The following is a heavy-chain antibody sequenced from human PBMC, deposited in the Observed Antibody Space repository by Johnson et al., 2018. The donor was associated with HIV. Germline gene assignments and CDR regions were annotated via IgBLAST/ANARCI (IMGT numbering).Heavy chain of an antibody. CDR2: ISYDGSSK. D-gene: IGHD3-22*01. Sequence: QVQLVESGGGVVQPGGSLRLSCAASGFTFSDYAMHWVRQAPGTGLEWVAVISYDGSSKFYPNSLKGRFSLSRDNSKNTVYQQMNSLRTEDTAVYYWARGITMIAVVKGDAFDMWGQGTMVTVSS. CDR1: GFTFSDYA. CDR3: ARGITMIAVVKGDAFDM. J-gene: IGHJ3*02. V-gene: IGHV3-30*19.